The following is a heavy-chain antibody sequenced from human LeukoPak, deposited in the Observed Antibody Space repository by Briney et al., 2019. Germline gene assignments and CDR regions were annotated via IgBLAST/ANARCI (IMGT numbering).Heavy chain of an antibody. D-gene: IGHD1-26*01. V-gene: IGHV1-18*01. J-gene: IGHJ4*02. CDR3: ARGAYSGSYSVPRY. Sequence: ASVKVSCKASGYTFTSYGISWVRQAPGQGLEWMGWISAYNGNTNYAQKLQGRVTLTTDTSTSTAYMELRSLRSDDTAVYYCARGAYSGSYSVPRYWGQGTLVTVSS. CDR2: ISAYNGNT. CDR1: GYTFTSYG.